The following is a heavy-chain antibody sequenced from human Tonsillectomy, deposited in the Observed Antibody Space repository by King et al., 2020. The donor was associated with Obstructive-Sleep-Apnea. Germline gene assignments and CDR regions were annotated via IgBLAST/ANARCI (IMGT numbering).Heavy chain of an antibody. CDR2: IIPIPDIA. J-gene: IGHJ6*02. D-gene: IGHD3-3*01. CDR1: GGTFSTYA. CDR3: ARDNTASVTFGEVIYYAMDV. Sequence: QLVQSGAEVKKPGSSVKVSCKASGGTFSTYAISWVRQAPGQGLEWMGGIIPIPDIANHAQKFQGRVTITADRSTSTAYMELSSLRSEDTAIYYCARDNTASVTFGEVIYYAMDVWGQGTTVIVS. V-gene: IGHV1-69*04.